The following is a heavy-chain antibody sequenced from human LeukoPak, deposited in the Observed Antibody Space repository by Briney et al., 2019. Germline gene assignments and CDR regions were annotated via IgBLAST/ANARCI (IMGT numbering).Heavy chain of an antibody. CDR1: GYTFTGYY. V-gene: IGHV1-2*02. CDR3: ARGPGQQLVQWYFDY. CDR2: INPNSGGT. J-gene: IGHJ4*02. Sequence: ASVKVSCKASGYTFTGYYMHWVRQAPGQGLEWMGWINPNSGGTNYAQKFQGRVTMTRDTSISTAYMELSSLRSEDTAVYYCARGPGQQLVQWYFDYWGQGTLVTVSS. D-gene: IGHD6-13*01.